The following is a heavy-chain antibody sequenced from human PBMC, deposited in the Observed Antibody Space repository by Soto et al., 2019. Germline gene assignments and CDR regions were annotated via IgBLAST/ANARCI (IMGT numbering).Heavy chain of an antibody. Sequence: PGESLKISCKGSGYSFTSYWIGWVRQMPGKGLEWMGIIYPGDSDTRYSPSFQGQVTISADKSISTAYLQWSSLKASDTAMYYCARHFEEVAVAGNGYYYYYGMDVWGQGTTVTSP. CDR3: ARHFEEVAVAGNGYYYYYGMDV. V-gene: IGHV5-51*01. D-gene: IGHD6-19*01. J-gene: IGHJ6*02. CDR1: GYSFTSYW. CDR2: IYPGDSDT.